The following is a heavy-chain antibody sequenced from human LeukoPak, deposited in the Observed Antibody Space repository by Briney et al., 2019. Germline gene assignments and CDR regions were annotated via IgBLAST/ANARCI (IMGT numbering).Heavy chain of an antibody. CDR1: GVSFDDYY. CDR3: TRMTTGHDY. CDR2: INHSGYT. J-gene: IGHJ4*02. V-gene: IGHV4-34*01. Sequence: PSETLSLTCAVSGVSFDDYYWAWVRLTPGKGLEWIGEINHSGYTNDSPSLKSRVTLSIDTSRKQFSLDPRSVTVADAGTYYCTRMTTGHDYWGQGTLVTVSS. D-gene: IGHD4-17*01.